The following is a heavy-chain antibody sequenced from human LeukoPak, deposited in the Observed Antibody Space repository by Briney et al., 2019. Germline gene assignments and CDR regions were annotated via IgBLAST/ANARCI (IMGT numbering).Heavy chain of an antibody. J-gene: IGHJ4*02. V-gene: IGHV3-9*01. CDR2: VCWNSGSI. CDR1: GFTFDDYA. CDR3: AKAAAENIVVVVAAIHLPLHFDY. D-gene: IGHD2-15*01. Sequence: GRSLRLSCAASGFTFDDYAMHWVRQTPGRGREWVSGVCWNSGSIGYADSVKGRFTISRDNAKNSLYLQMHSLRAEDTALYYCAKAAAENIVVVVAAIHLPLHFDYWRQGTLVTVPS.